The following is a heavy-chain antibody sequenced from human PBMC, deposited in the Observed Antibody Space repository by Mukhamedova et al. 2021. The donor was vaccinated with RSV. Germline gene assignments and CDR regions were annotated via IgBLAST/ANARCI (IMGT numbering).Heavy chain of an antibody. CDR2: IYTSGST. J-gene: IGHJ4*02. Sequence: SWIRQPAGKGLEWIGRIYTSGSTNYNPSLKSRVTMSVDTSKNQFSLKLSSVTAADTAVYYCARESSSGWIFDYWGQGPLVTVSS. CDR3: ARESSSGWIFDY. D-gene: IGHD6-19*01. V-gene: IGHV4-4*07.